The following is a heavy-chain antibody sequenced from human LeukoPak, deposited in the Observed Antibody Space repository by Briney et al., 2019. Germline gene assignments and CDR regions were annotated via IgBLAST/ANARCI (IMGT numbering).Heavy chain of an antibody. D-gene: IGHD6-6*01. CDR2: ISNSGSYI. J-gene: IGHJ4*02. V-gene: IGHV3-21*01. Sequence: GGSLRLSCAASGFTFSSYAMHWVRQAPGKGLEWVSSISNSGSYIYYADSVKGRFTISRDNAKNSLYLQMNSLRAEDTAVYYCARDRALYSSSSPWGYWGQGTLVTVSS. CDR3: ARDRALYSSSSPWGY. CDR1: GFTFSSYA.